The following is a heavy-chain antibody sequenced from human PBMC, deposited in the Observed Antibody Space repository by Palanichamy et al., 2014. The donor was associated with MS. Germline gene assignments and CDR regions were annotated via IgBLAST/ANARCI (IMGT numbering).Heavy chain of an antibody. J-gene: IGHJ4*02. CDR2: IDAYNGNT. V-gene: IGHV1-18*01. D-gene: IGHD3-22*01. Sequence: QVQLVQSGGEVKKPGASVKVSCKASGYTFTSFGISWVRQAPGQGLEWMGWIDAYNGNTNYAQKVQGRATMTTDTSTSTAYMELRSLRSDDTAMYYCARDKAGTYYYDSSGYPDFDYWGQGTLVTVSS. CDR1: GYTFTSFG. CDR3: ARDKAGTYYYDSSGYPDFDY.